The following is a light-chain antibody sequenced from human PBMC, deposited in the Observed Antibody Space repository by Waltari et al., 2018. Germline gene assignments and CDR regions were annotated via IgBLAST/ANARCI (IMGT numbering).Light chain of an antibody. Sequence: DVVLTQSPLSLPVTLGPPASISCRSSQSLLPSDGNTYLNWFQQRPGQSPRRLIYKVSDRDSGVPDRFSGSGSGTDFTLKISRVEAEDVGVYYCMQGTHWPPYTFGQGTKLEIK. V-gene: IGKV2-30*02. CDR2: KVS. CDR3: MQGTHWPPYT. J-gene: IGKJ2*01. CDR1: QSLLPSDGNTY.